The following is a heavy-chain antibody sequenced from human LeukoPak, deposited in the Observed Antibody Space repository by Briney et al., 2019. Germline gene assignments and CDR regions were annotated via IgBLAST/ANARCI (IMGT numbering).Heavy chain of an antibody. J-gene: IGHJ4*02. CDR1: GGSISSSSYY. V-gene: IGHV4-39*01. CDR3: ARSQGLVLVGFDY. CDR2: IYYSGST. D-gene: IGHD6-19*01. Sequence: SETLSLTCTVSGGSISSSSYYWGWIRQPPGKGLEWIGSIYYSGSTYYNPSLKSRVTISVDTSKNQFSLKLSSVTAADTAVYYCARSQGLVLVGFDYWGRGTLVTVSS.